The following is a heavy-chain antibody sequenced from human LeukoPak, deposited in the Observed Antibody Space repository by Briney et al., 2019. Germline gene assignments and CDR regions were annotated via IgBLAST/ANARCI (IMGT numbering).Heavy chain of an antibody. CDR2: IGYNGIA. CDR1: NYTFTNYG. D-gene: IGHD2-2*01. Sequence: AASVKVSCKGSNYTFTNYGMAWVRQAPGQGLQWMGWIGYNGIADYAQNLQGRVTMTTDSSTNTAYMELTSLTSDDAAVYYCARDVVVPAAMLLRGDDAFDIWGQGTMVTVSS. CDR3: ARDVVVPAAMLLRGDDAFDI. V-gene: IGHV1-18*01. J-gene: IGHJ3*02.